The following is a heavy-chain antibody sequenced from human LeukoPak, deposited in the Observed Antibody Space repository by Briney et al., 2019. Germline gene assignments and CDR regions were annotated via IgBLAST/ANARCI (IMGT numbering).Heavy chain of an antibody. J-gene: IGHJ4*02. V-gene: IGHV3-74*01. CDR1: GFTFSSYW. D-gene: IGHD6-13*01. Sequence: PGGSLRLSCAASGFTFSSYWMHWVRRAPGKGLVWVSRINTDGSSTSYADSVKGRFTISRDNAKNTLYLQMNSLRAEDTAVYYCARVSSSSWWALDYWGQGTLVTVSS. CDR2: INTDGSST. CDR3: ARVSSSSWWALDY.